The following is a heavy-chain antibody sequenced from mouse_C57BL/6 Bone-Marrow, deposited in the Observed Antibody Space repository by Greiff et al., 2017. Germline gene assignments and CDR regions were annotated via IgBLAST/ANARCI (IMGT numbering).Heavy chain of an antibody. Sequence: DVKLQESGPGMVKPSQSLSLTCTVTGYSITSGYDWHWIRHFPGNKLEWMGYISYSGSTNYNPSLKSRISITHDTSKNHFFLKLNSVTTEDTATYYCAREVYYGFDYWGQGTTLTVSS. CDR3: AREVYYGFDY. CDR1: GYSITSGYD. D-gene: IGHD2-1*01. V-gene: IGHV3-1*01. J-gene: IGHJ2*01. CDR2: ISYSGST.